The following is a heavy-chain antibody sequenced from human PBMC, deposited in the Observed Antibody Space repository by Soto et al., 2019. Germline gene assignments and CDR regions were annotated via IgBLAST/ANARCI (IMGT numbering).Heavy chain of an antibody. D-gene: IGHD2-2*01. Sequence: SETLSLTCTVSGGSISSGDYYWSWIRQPPGRGLEWIGYIYYTGSTYYNPSLKSRLTISVDTSKNQFSLKLTSVTAADTAVYFCARYQKGPFDYWGQGTLVTVSS. CDR2: IYYTGST. CDR1: GGSISSGDYY. V-gene: IGHV4-30-4*01. J-gene: IGHJ4*02. CDR3: ARYQKGPFDY.